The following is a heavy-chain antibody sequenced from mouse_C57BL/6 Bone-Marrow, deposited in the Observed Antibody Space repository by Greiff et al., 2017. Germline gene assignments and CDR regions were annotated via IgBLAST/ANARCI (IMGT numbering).Heavy chain of an antibody. D-gene: IGHD1-1*01. CDR2: IYPGDGDT. V-gene: IGHV1-82*01. CDR3: ARCRGTVVAGDV. CDR1: GYAFSSSW. Sequence: VQLQQSGPELVKPGASVKISCKASGYAFSSSWMNWVKQRPGKGLEWIGRIYPGDGDTNYNGKFKGKATLTADKSSSTAYMQLSSLTSEDSAAYFCARCRGTVVAGDVWGTGTTVTVSS. J-gene: IGHJ1*03.